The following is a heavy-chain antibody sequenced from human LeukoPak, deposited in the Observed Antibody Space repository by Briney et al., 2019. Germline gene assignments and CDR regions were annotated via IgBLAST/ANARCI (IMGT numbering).Heavy chain of an antibody. V-gene: IGHV3-23*01. CDR3: EENWDLIY. CDR1: GFTCSSYA. J-gene: IGHJ4*02. Sequence: GGSPRLSSAARGFTCSSYAMNWGRQAAGKGLQWVSGISGSGGSTYYAHSVKGRFTISRDNSKNTLYLKMNSLRAGDTAVYYCEENWDLIYWGQGTLVRVS. D-gene: IGHD1-7*01. CDR2: ISGSGGST.